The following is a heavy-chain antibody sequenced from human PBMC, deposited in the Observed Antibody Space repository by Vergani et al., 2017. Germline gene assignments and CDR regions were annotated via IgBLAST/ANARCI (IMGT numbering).Heavy chain of an antibody. Sequence: EVQLVESGGGLVQPGRSLRLSCAASGFSFSSYSMNWVRQAPGKGLEWVASISGSSSYVFYRDSVEGRFTITRDNAKKSVYLQMNSLRAEDTAMYFCVNGYYYDQSGLASFDYWGQGTLVTVSS. CDR2: ISGSSSYV. D-gene: IGHD3-22*01. CDR1: GFSFSSYS. CDR3: VNGYYYDQSGLASFDY. J-gene: IGHJ4*02. V-gene: IGHV3-21*01.